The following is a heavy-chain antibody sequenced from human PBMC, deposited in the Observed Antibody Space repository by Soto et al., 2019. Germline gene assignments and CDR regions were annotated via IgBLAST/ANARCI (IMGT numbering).Heavy chain of an antibody. CDR2: INHSGST. CDR3: ARGPPRGWNQGRWFFDY. J-gene: IGHJ4*02. CDR1: GGSFSGYY. D-gene: IGHD1-1*01. Sequence: SETLSLTCAVYGGSFSGYYWSWIRQPPGKGLEWIGEINHSGSTNYNPSLKSRVTISVDTSKNQFSLKLSSVTAADTAVYYCARGPPRGWNQGRWFFDYWGQGTLVTVSS. V-gene: IGHV4-34*01.